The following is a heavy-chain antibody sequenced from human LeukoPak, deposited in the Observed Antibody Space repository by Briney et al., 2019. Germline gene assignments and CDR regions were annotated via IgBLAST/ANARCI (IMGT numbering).Heavy chain of an antibody. CDR1: SASISSSSYS. V-gene: IGHV4-39*01. CDR3: ARPAIKYSNYYFDY. CDR2: IYYNGTT. J-gene: IGHJ4*02. D-gene: IGHD4-11*01. Sequence: PSQTLSPACTVSSASISSSSYSWGGIRQPPGKGLEWIGSIYYNGTTYYTPSLKSRVTISVDTSKNQFSLNLSSVTAADTAVYYCARPAIKYSNYYFDYWGQGTLVTVSS.